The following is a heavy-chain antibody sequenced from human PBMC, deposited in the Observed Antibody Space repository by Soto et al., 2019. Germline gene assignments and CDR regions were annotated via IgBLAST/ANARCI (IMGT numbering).Heavy chain of an antibody. J-gene: IGHJ4*02. D-gene: IGHD3-10*01. V-gene: IGHV1-18*01. CDR2: ISVHNGNT. CDR3: VRDLDGSGSYYTDY. CDR1: GYNFINYG. Sequence: QVHLVQSGVEVKKPGASVKVSCKASGYNFINYGITWVRQAPGQGLEWMGWISVHNGNTNYAQKLQGRVTMTTDTSKSTAYMELRGLRSDDTAVYYCVRDLDGSGSYYTDYWGPGTLVTVSS.